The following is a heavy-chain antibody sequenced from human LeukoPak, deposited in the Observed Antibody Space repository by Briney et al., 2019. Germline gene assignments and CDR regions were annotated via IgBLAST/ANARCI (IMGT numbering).Heavy chain of an antibody. V-gene: IGHV4-59*08. CDR2: TSDSGHT. CDR3: ARVPMVRGVLFDP. CDR1: GGSIRNYY. Sequence: SETLSLTCTVSGGSIRNYYWNWIRQPPGKGLEWIGYTSDSGHTYYNPSLKSRVTISVDTSKNQFSLKLSSVTAADTAVYYCARVPMVRGVLFDPWGQGTLVTVSS. D-gene: IGHD3-10*01. J-gene: IGHJ5*02.